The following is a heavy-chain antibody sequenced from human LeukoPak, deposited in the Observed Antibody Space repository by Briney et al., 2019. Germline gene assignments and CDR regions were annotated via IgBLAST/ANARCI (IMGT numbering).Heavy chain of an antibody. CDR2: IVTSGSTI. J-gene: IGHJ4*02. D-gene: IGHD1-14*01. V-gene: IGHV3-48*02. CDR3: ARILGLTLDY. Sequence: GGSLRLSCTASGFTFCDYAMTWVRQAPGKGLEWVSYIVTSGSTIYYADSVEGRFTISRDNAKNSLYLQMNSLRDEDTAVYYCARILGLTLDYWGQGALVTVSS. CDR1: GFTFCDYA.